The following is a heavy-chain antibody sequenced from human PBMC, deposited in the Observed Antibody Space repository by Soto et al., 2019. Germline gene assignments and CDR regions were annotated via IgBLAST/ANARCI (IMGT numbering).Heavy chain of an antibody. J-gene: IGHJ6*02. D-gene: IGHD5-12*01. V-gene: IGHV4-39*02. CDR1: GYSISSFSDY. CDR3: AREKWVATDFYGLDV. CDR2: IDSSGPT. Sequence: SETLSLTCLVTGYSISSFSDYWPWIRQPPGKGIERSASIDSSGPTFYNPSLKSRVSISLDTSKNEFSLKVSSVTAADTAVYFCAREKWVATDFYGLDVWGQGTTVT.